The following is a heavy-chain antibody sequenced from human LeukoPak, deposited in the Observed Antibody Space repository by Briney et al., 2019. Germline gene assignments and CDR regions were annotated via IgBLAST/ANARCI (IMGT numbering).Heavy chain of an antibody. Sequence: ASVKVSCKTSGYTFTDFYIHWVRQAPGQGLEFMGWINPNSGGTNYAQKFQGRVTMTRDTSISTAYMELSRLRSDDTAVYYCARDSNFDYWGQGTLVTVSS. V-gene: IGHV1-2*02. CDR1: GYTFTDFY. CDR3: ARDSNFDY. J-gene: IGHJ4*02. CDR2: INPNSGGT.